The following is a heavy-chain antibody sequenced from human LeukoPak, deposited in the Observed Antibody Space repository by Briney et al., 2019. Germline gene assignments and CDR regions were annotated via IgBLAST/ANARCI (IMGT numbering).Heavy chain of an antibody. CDR2: ISSSSSYI. D-gene: IGHD6-19*01. CDR3: ARDQGAIAVAGDYFDY. J-gene: IGHJ4*02. CDR1: GFTFSDYY. V-gene: IGHV3-11*06. Sequence: GGSLRLSCAASGFTFSDYYMSWIRQAPGKGLEWVSSISSSSSYIYYADSVKGRFTISRDNAKNSLYLQMNSLRAEDTAVYYCARDQGAIAVAGDYFDYWGQGTLVTVSS.